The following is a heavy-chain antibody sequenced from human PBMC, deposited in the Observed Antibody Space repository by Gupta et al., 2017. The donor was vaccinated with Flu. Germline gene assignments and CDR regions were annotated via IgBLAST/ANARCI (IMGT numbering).Heavy chain of an antibody. Sequence: QLQLQESGPGLVKPSETLSLTCTVSGGSISSSSYYWGWIRQPPGKGLEWIGSIYYSGSTYYNPSLKSRVTIYVDTSKNQFSLKLSSVTAADTAVYYCARYSGYVNPGRYYFDYWGQGTLVTVSS. CDR3: ARYSGYVNPGRYYFDY. CDR1: GGSISSSSYY. CDR2: IYYSGST. J-gene: IGHJ4*02. D-gene: IGHD5-12*01. V-gene: IGHV4-39*01.